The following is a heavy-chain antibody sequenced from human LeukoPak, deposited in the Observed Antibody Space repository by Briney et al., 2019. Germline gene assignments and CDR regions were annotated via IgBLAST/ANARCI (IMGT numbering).Heavy chain of an antibody. D-gene: IGHD4-11*01. CDR1: GFTFSSYG. V-gene: IGHV3-33*08. CDR2: IWYGGSNK. Sequence: GGSLRLSCAASGFTFSSYGMHWVRQAPGKGLEWVAVIWYGGSNKYYADSVKGRFTISRDNSKNTLYLQMNSLRAEDTAVYYCARDRGNYVIEAFDIWGQGTMVTVSS. J-gene: IGHJ3*02. CDR3: ARDRGNYVIEAFDI.